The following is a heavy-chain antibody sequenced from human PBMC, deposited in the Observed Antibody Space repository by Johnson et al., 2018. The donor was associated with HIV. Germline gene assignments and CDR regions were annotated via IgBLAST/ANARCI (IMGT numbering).Heavy chain of an antibody. V-gene: IGHV3-74*02. J-gene: IGHJ3*01. Sequence: VQLVESGGGLVKPGGSLRLSCAASGFGFDNTWMSWVRQAPGKGLEWVGRINSDGSSTTYADSVKGRFTISRDNAKNTLYLQMNSLRAEDTAVNYCARGLGYVFYGGNSNAFNVWGQGTMVTVSS. CDR3: ARGLGYVFYGGNSNAFNV. D-gene: IGHD4-23*01. CDR2: INSDGSST. CDR1: GFGFDNTW.